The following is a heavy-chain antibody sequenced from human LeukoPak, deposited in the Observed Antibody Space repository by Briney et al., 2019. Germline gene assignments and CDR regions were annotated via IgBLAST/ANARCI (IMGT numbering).Heavy chain of an antibody. CDR3: ARDLLTPGLDY. J-gene: IGHJ4*02. V-gene: IGHV3-48*01. CDR2: ISSSSSTI. CDR1: GFTFSSYS. Sequence: PGGSLRLSCAASGFTFSSYSMNWVRQAPGKRLEWVSYISSSSSTIYYADSVKGRFTISRDNAKNSPYLQMNSLRAEDTAVYYCARDLLTPGLDYWGQGTLVTVSS.